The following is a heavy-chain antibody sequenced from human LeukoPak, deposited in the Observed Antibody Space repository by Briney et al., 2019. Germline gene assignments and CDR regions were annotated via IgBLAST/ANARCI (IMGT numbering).Heavy chain of an antibody. CDR2: IWSDGSNR. CDR1: GFTFSHYG. CDR3: AKDAQRGFDYSNSLDN. D-gene: IGHD4-11*01. Sequence: GTSLRLSCATSGFTFSHYGMHWVRQAPGKGLEWLAVIWSDGSNRYYGDPVKGRFTISRDNFQRTVYLQMNSLRAEDTAVYYCAKDAQRGFDYSNSLDNWGQGTLVTVSS. J-gene: IGHJ4*02. V-gene: IGHV3-33*06.